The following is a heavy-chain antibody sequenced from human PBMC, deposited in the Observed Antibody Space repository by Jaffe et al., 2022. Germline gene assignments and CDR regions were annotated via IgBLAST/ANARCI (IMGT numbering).Heavy chain of an antibody. J-gene: IGHJ3*02. D-gene: IGHD3-9*01. CDR3: ALGGTYYDILTGYHHGGAFDI. CDR2: IYSGGST. CDR1: GFTVSSNY. V-gene: IGHV3-66*02. Sequence: EVQLVESGGGLVQPGGSLRLSCAASGFTVSSNYMSWVRQAPGKGLEWVSVIYSGGSTYYADSVKGRFTISRDNSKNTLYLQMNSLRAEDTAVYYCALGGTYYDILTGYHHGGAFDIWGQGTMVTVSS.